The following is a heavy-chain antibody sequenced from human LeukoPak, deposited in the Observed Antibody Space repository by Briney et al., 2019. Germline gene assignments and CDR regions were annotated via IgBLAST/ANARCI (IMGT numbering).Heavy chain of an antibody. CDR1: GLTVNSNY. D-gene: IGHD2-2*01. CDR2: IYSDGTP. J-gene: IGHJ4*02. CDR3: ARAIQSHLLKGYFDY. V-gene: IGHV3-53*01. Sequence: GGSLRLSCAPFGLTVNSNYMSWVRQAPGKGLEWVSTIYSDGTPYYADSLKGRFTISRDNSKNTLYLRMNSLRAEDTAIYYCARAIQSHLLKGYFDYWGQGALVTVSS.